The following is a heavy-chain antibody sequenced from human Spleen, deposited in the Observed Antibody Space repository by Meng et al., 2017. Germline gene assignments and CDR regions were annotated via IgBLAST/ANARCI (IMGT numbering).Heavy chain of an antibody. V-gene: IGHV1-2*06. Sequence: ASVKVSCKPSGYNFPDYYIHWVRQAPGQGLDWMGRIDPRSGDTQYAQKFQGRVTMTGDTSISTAYMELSGLRSDDTAMYYCARDEDISAAGKLFGDYWGQGTLVTVSS. J-gene: IGHJ4*02. CDR3: ARDEDISAAGKLFGDY. CDR2: IDPRSGDT. CDR1: GYNFPDYY. D-gene: IGHD6-13*01.